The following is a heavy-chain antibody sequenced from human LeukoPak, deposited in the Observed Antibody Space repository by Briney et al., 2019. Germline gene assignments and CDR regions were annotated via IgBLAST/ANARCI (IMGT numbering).Heavy chain of an antibody. V-gene: IGHV3-23*01. CDR3: AKGGLGGYNAAFDH. J-gene: IGHJ4*02. D-gene: IGHD5-24*01. CDR2: VSGSDGSS. Sequence: PGGSLRLSCATSGFTFVGNAMSWVRQAPGKGLEWVSGVSGSDGSSHYADSVKGRFTISVDNSKNTLHLQMNSLRAEDTAVYYCAKGGLGGYNAAFDHWGQGTLVTVSS. CDR1: GFTFVGNA.